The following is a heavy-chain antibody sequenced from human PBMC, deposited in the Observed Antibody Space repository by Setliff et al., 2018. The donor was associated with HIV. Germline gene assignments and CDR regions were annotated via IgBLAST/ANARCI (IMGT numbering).Heavy chain of an antibody. CDR3: ARGFSGDYLFTGYLDV. D-gene: IGHD3-22*01. CDR1: GGSFSGFY. J-gene: IGHJ6*03. Sequence: PSETLSLPCAVYGGSFSGFYWNWIRQAPGKGLEWIGEINHSRRTKYNPSLKSRVTISVDTSKNQFSLKLSSVTAADTAFYYCARGFSGDYLFTGYLDVGGKGTTVTVSS. V-gene: IGHV4-34*01. CDR2: INHSRRT.